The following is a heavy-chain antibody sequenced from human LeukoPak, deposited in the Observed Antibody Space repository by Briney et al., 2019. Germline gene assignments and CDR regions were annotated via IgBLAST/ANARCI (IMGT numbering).Heavy chain of an antibody. Sequence: GGSLRLSCAASGFTFSSYSMNWVRQAPGKGLEWVSSIRSSSDYIYYADSVKGRFTISRDNARDSLYLQMNSLRAEDTAVYYCATSGIVVLGATYGSAFDYWGQGTLVTVSS. CDR3: ATSGIVVLGATYGSAFDY. V-gene: IGHV3-21*01. D-gene: IGHD2-15*01. CDR2: IRSSSDYI. CDR1: GFTFSSYS. J-gene: IGHJ4*02.